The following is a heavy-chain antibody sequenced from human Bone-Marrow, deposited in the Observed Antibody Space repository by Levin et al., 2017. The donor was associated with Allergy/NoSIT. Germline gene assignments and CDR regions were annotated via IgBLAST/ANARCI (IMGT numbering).Heavy chain of an antibody. Sequence: SETLSLTCTVSGNFLSSKYWTWIRQSPGKGLEWIGYILYGGGTNYNPSLKSRVTISADTSKNEFSLNVRSMTPADTAIYCCATGGTWFEGFYFDNWGQGTLITVSS. CDR2: ILYGGGT. CDR3: ATGGTWFEGFYFDN. J-gene: IGHJ4*02. CDR1: GNFLSSKY. D-gene: IGHD3-10*01. V-gene: IGHV4-59*01.